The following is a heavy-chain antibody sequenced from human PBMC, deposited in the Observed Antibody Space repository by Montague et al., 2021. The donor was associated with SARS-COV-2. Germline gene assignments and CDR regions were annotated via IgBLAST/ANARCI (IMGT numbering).Heavy chain of an antibody. D-gene: IGHD3-22*01. CDR2: IYYTGNT. Sequence: SETLSLTCTVSGGSITNNIDYWAWIRQPPGKGLEWFGSIYYTGNTYYXXXVESRVTISVVTSKNHFTLKLSSVTAAETAVYYCARLKRYFDSSGSPSAFDFWGQGTKVSISS. J-gene: IGHJ3*01. CDR3: ARLKRYFDSSGSPSAFDF. CDR1: GGSITNNIDY. V-gene: IGHV4-39*02.